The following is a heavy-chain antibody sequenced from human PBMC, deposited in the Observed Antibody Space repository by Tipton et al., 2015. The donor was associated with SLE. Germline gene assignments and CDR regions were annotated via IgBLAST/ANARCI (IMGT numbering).Heavy chain of an antibody. Sequence: QSGPEVKKPGESLKISCKGSGYSFTSYWIGWVRQMPGKGLEWMGIIYPGDSDTRYSPSFQGQVTISADKTISTAYLQWSSLKASDTAMYYCARQGWFGELFHWYFDLWGRGTLVTVSS. J-gene: IGHJ2*01. CDR3: ARQGWFGELFHWYFDL. V-gene: IGHV5-51*01. D-gene: IGHD3-10*01. CDR2: IYPGDSDT. CDR1: GYSFTSYW.